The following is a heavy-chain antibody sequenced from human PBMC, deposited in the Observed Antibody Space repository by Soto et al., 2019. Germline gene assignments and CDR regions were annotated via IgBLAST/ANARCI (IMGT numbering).Heavy chain of an antibody. V-gene: IGHV1-69*02. J-gene: IGHJ4*02. D-gene: IGHD2-8*01. CDR1: GGTFSSYT. Sequence: GASVQVSCKASGGTFSSYTISWVRQAPGQGLEWMGRIIPILGIANYAQKFQGRVTITADKSTSTAYMELSSLRSEDTVVYYRARGFGMVYATRLDYWGQGTLVPVSS. CDR2: IIPILGIA. CDR3: ARGFGMVYATRLDY.